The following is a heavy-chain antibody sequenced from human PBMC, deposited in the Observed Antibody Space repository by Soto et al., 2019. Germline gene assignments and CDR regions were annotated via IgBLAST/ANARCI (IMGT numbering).Heavy chain of an antibody. CDR3: AREFKGELLGYYYGMDV. V-gene: IGHV3-30-3*01. CDR1: GFTFSSYA. Sequence: WGSLRISCASSGFTFSSYAMHWVRQAPGKGLEWVAVISYDGSNKYYADSVKGRFTISRDNSKNTLYLQMNSLRAEDTAVYYCAREFKGELLGYYYGMDVWGQGTPVTVSS. CDR2: ISYDGSNK. D-gene: IGHD1-7*01. J-gene: IGHJ6*01.